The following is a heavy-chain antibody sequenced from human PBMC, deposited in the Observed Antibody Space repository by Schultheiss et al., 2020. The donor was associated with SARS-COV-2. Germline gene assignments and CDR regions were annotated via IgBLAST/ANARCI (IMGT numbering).Heavy chain of an antibody. V-gene: IGHV4-34*01. J-gene: IGHJ4*02. CDR3: ARLPKGWGYFDY. Sequence: SQTLSLTCAVYGGPFNNYYWTWIRQPPTKGVEWIGEIKDSGRTTNYNPSLKSRVTISVDTSKNQFSLKLSSVTAADTAVYYCARLPKGWGYFDYWGQGTLVTVSS. D-gene: IGHD6-19*01. CDR1: GGPFNNYY. CDR2: IKDSGRTT.